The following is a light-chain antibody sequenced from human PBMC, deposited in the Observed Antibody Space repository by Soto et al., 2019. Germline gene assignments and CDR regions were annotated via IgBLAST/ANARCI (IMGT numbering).Light chain of an antibody. CDR3: QQRSNGPIT. J-gene: IGKJ5*01. V-gene: IGKV3-11*01. Sequence: EIVLTQSPATLSLSPGERATLSCRASQSVSSYLAWYQQKPGQAPRLLIYDASNRATGIPARFSGSGSGTDFTLTISSLEPEDFAVYYCQQRSNGPITFGQVTRLEIK. CDR1: QSVSSY. CDR2: DAS.